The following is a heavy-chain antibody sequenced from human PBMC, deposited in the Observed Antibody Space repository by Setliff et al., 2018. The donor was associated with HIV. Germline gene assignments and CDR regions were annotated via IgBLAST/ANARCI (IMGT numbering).Heavy chain of an antibody. CDR3: ARCYYNFWSGYPLDYMDV. CDR1: GGSISSHY. CDR2: IYTSGST. Sequence: SETLSLTCTVSGGSISSHYWSWIRQPPGKGLEWIGHIYTSGSTNYNPPLKSRVTMSVGTSKNQFSLKLSSVTAADTAVYYCARCYYNFWSGYPLDYMDVWGKGTTVTVSS. D-gene: IGHD3-3*01. V-gene: IGHV4-4*08. J-gene: IGHJ6*03.